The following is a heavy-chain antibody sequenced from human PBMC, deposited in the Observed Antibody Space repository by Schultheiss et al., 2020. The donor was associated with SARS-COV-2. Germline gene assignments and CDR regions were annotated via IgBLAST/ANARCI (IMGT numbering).Heavy chain of an antibody. V-gene: IGHV6-1*01. Sequence: SETLSLTCAISGDSVSSNSAAWNWIRQSPSRGLEWLGRTYYRSKWYNDYAVSVKSRITINPDTSKNQFSLQLNSVTPEDTAVYYCARGPRGEGGAVSSWGFDYWGQGTLVTVSS. CDR1: GDSVSSNSAA. CDR3: ARGPRGEGGAVSSWGFDY. CDR2: TYYRSKWYN. J-gene: IGHJ4*02. D-gene: IGHD3-16*01.